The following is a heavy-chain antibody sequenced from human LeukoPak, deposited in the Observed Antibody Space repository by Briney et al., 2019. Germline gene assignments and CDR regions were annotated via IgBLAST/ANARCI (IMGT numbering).Heavy chain of an antibody. CDR2: IYNSGRT. CDR1: GGSISNYY. CDR3: VRGGYSYGYGLGLLDY. V-gene: IGHV4-59*01. D-gene: IGHD5-18*01. Sequence: KPSETLSLTCTVSGGSISNYYWNWIRQPPGKGLEWIGYIYNSGRTNYNPSLKSRVTVSVDTSKNRFSLKLSSVTAADTAVYYCVRGGYSYGYGLGLLDYWGQGSLVTVSS. J-gene: IGHJ4*02.